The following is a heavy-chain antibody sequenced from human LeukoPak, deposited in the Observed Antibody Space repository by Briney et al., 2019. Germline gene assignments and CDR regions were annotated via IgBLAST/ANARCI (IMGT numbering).Heavy chain of an antibody. CDR3: ARNEMIVVVIPSDQNYYYGMDV. CDR1: GGSFSGYY. CDR2: INHSGST. J-gene: IGHJ6*02. Sequence: SETLSLTCAVYGGSFSGYYWSWIRQPPGKGLEWIGEINHSGSTNYNPSLKSRVTISVDTSKNQFSLKLSSVTAADTAIYYCARNEMIVVVIPSDQNYYYGMDVWGQGTTVTVSS. V-gene: IGHV4-34*01. D-gene: IGHD3-22*01.